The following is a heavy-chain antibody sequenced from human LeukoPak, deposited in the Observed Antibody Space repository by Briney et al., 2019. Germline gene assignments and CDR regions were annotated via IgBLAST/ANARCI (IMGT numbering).Heavy chain of an antibody. V-gene: IGHV4-38-2*02. CDR3: ARGQRVVIDY. CDR1: GYSISGGYY. D-gene: IGHD3-22*01. CDR2: IYHSGST. Sequence: SETLSLTCTVSGYSISGGYYWGWIRQPPGKGLEWIGSIYHSGSTYYNPSLKSRVTISVDTSKNQFSLKPSSVTAADTAVYYCARGQRVVIDYWGQGTLVTVSS. J-gene: IGHJ4*02.